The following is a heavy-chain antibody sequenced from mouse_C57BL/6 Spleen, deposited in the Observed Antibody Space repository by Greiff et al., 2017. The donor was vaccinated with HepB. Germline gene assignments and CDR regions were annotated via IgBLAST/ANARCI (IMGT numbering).Heavy chain of an antibody. CDR3: ARDAYYRYWYFDV. CDR1: GFTFSSYA. D-gene: IGHD2-14*01. J-gene: IGHJ1*03. CDR2: ISDGGSYT. Sequence: EVQGVESGGGLVKPGGSLKLSCAASGFTFSSYAMSWVRQTPEKRLEWVATISDGGSYTYYPDNVKGRFTISRDNAKNNLYLQMSHLKSEDTAMYYCARDAYYRYWYFDVWGTGTTVTVSS. V-gene: IGHV5-4*01.